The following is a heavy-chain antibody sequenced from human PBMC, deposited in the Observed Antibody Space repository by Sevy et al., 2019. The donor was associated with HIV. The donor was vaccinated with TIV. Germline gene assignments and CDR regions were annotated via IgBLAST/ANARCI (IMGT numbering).Heavy chain of an antibody. Sequence: GRSLRLSCAASGFTFSSYWMSWVRQAPGKGLEWVANIKQDGSEKYYVDSVKGRFTISRDNAKNSLYLQMNSLRAEDTAVYYCARVDTTVVTSDAFDIWGQGTMVTVSS. J-gene: IGHJ3*02. CDR2: IKQDGSEK. D-gene: IGHD4-17*01. V-gene: IGHV3-7*03. CDR1: GFTFSSYW. CDR3: ARVDTTVVTSDAFDI.